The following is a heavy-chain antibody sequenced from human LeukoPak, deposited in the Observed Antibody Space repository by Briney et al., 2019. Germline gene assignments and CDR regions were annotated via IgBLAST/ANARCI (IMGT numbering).Heavy chain of an antibody. V-gene: IGHV3-30*04. CDR1: GFTFSSYA. Sequence: GGSLRLSCAASGFTFSSYAMHWVCQAPGKGLEWVAVISYDGSNKYYADSVKGRFTISRDNSKNTLYLQMNSLRAEDTAVYYCARDGAYSSGWYGKFDYWGQGTLVTVSS. J-gene: IGHJ4*02. CDR3: ARDGAYSSGWYGKFDY. CDR2: ISYDGSNK. D-gene: IGHD6-19*01.